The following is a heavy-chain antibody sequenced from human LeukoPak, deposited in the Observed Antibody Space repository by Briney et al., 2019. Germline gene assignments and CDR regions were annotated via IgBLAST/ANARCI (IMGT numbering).Heavy chain of an antibody. D-gene: IGHD3-16*01. CDR3: VSWG. J-gene: IGHJ4*02. CDR2: ISGSGDRT. CDR1: GFTFSTNV. V-gene: IGHV3-23*01. Sequence: GGSLRLSCGASGFTFSTNVMTWVRQAPGKGLEWDSAISGSGDRTYYADSVKGRFTISRDNSKNTLYLQMNSLRAEDTAVYYCVSWGWGQGTLVTVSS.